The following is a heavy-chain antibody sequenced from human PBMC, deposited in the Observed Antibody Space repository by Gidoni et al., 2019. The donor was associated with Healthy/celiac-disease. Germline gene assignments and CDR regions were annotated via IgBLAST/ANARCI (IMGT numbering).Heavy chain of an antibody. CDR3: ARESFNGDIDY. J-gene: IGHJ4*02. V-gene: IGHV3-48*01. CDR1: GFTFSSYS. Sequence: EVQLVESGGGLVQPGGSLRLSCAASGFTFSSYSMNWVRQAPGKGLGWVSYISSSDSTIYYADSVKGRFTISRDNAKNSLYLQMNSLRAEDTAVYYCARESFNGDIDYWGQGTLVTVSS. D-gene: IGHD3-10*01. CDR2: ISSSDSTI.